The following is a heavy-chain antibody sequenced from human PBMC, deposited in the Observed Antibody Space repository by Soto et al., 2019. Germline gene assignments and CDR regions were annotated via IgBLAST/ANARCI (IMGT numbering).Heavy chain of an antibody. CDR3: ARDCSGGSCYSGPFDAFDI. J-gene: IGHJ3*02. CDR1: GGTFSSYT. D-gene: IGHD2-15*01. Sequence: QVQLVQSGAEVKKPGSSVKVSCKASGGTFSSYTISWVRQAPGQGLEGMGRIIPILGIANYAQKFQGRVTITADKSTSTAYMELSSLRSEDTAGYYCARDCSGGSCYSGPFDAFDIWGQGTMVTVSS. CDR2: IIPILGIA. V-gene: IGHV1-69*02.